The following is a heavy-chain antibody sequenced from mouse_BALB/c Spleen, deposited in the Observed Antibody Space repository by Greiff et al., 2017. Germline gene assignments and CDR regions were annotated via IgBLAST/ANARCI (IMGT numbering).Heavy chain of an antibody. CDR1: GFAFSSYD. D-gene: IGHD2-4*01. Sequence: EVKVVESGGGLVKPGGSLKLSCAASGFAFSSYDMSWVRQTPEKRLEWVAYISSGGGSTYYPDTVKGRFTISRDNAKNTLYLQMSSLKSEDTAMYYCASHYDFYYAMDYWGQGTSVTVSS. CDR3: ASHYDFYYAMDY. CDR2: ISSGGGST. J-gene: IGHJ4*01. V-gene: IGHV5-12-1*01.